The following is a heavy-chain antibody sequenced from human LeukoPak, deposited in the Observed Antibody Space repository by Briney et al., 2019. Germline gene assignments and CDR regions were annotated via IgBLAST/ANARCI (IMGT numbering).Heavy chain of an antibody. V-gene: IGHV4-38-2*01. J-gene: IGHJ4*02. CDR2: IYHSGST. CDR3: ARTGLYGSGSSDY. CDR1: GYSISSGYY. D-gene: IGHD3-10*01. Sequence: SETLSLTCAVSGYSISSGYYWGWIRQPPGKGLEWIGSIYHSGSTYYNPSLKSRVTISVDTSKNQFSLKLNAVTAADTAVYYRARTGLYGSGSSDYWGQGTLVTVSS.